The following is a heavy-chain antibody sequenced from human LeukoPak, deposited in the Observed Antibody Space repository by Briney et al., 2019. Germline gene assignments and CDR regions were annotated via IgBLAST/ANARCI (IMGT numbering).Heavy chain of an antibody. CDR1: GGSISSYY. CDR2: IFISGST. CDR3: ARDRTKATTVTTSWYFDL. D-gene: IGHD4-17*01. J-gene: IGHJ2*01. V-gene: IGHV4-4*07. Sequence: SETLSLTCTVSGGSISSYYWSWIRQPAGKGLEWKGRIFISGSTNYNPTLKSRVTMSVDTSKNQCSLKLSSVTAADTAVYYCARDRTKATTVTTSWYFDLWGRGTLVTVSS.